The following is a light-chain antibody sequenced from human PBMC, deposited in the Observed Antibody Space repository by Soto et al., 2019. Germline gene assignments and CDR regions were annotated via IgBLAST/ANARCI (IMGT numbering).Light chain of an antibody. CDR2: DAS. CDR1: QRISSW. V-gene: IGKV1-5*01. J-gene: IGKJ2*01. CDR3: QQYNIYPYT. Sequence: DIQMTQSPSTLSASVGDRVTITCRASQRISSWLAWYQQKPGKAPKLLLYDASSLESGIPSRFSGSGSGTAFTRTISRLQPDYFPTYCCQQYNIYPYTLCQVTKLEIK.